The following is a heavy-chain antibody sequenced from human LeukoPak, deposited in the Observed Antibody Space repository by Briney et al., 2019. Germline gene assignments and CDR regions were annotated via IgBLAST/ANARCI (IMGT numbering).Heavy chain of an antibody. D-gene: IGHD3-3*01. CDR2: ISYDANIGSNK. CDR3: ARDGGYDFWSGYYQDY. J-gene: IGHJ4*02. Sequence: GGSLRLSCAASGFTFSSYGMHWVRQAPGKGLEWVALISYDANIGSNKYYADSVKGRFTISRDNSKNTLYLQMNSLRAEDTAVYYCARDGGYDFWSGYYQDYWGQGTLVTVSS. CDR1: GFTFSSYG. V-gene: IGHV3-30*03.